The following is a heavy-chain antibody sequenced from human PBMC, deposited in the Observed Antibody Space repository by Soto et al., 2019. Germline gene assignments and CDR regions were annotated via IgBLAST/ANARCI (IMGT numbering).Heavy chain of an antibody. CDR3: ARGPVLEFDIVVVPAAGGEPASNYP. CDR2: INHSGST. V-gene: IGHV4-34*01. D-gene: IGHD2-2*01. CDR1: GGSFSGYY. J-gene: IGHJ5*02. Sequence: PSETLSLTCAVYGGSFSGYYWSWIRQPPGKGLEWIGEINHSGSTNYNPSLKSRVTISVDTSKNQFSLKLSSVTAADTAVYYCARGPVLEFDIVVVPAAGGEPASNYPWGQGTLVTVSS.